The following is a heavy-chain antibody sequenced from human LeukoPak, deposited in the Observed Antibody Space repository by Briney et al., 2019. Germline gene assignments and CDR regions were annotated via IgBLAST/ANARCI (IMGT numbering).Heavy chain of an antibody. D-gene: IGHD2-2*01. V-gene: IGHV4-59*01. CDR3: ARVRYCSTNRCYDREFDN. Sequence: SETLSLTCTVSGGSISNYYWSWIRQPPGKGLEWIGYIYYSGNTNYNPSLKSRVTISVDTSKNQFSLKLDSVTAADTAVYYCARVRYCSTNRCYDREFDNWGQGTLVTVSS. J-gene: IGHJ4*02. CDR1: GGSISNYY. CDR2: IYYSGNT.